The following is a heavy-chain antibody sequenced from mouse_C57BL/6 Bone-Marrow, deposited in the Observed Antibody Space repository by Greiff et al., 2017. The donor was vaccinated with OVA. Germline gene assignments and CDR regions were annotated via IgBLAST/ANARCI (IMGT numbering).Heavy chain of an antibody. CDR2: IDPANGNT. Sequence: EVKLEESVAELVRPGASVKLSCTASGFNIKNTYMHWVKQRPEQGLEWIGRIDPANGNTKYAPKFQGKATITADTSSTTAYLQLSSLTSEDTAIYYCARGRYYSNYPFAYWGQGTLVTVSA. V-gene: IGHV14-3*01. CDR3: ARGRYYSNYPFAY. CDR1: GFNIKNTY. J-gene: IGHJ3*01. D-gene: IGHD2-5*01.